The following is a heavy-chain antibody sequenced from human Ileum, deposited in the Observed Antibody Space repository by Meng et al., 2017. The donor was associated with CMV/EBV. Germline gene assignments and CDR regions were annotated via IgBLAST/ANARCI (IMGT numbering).Heavy chain of an antibody. D-gene: IGHD6-13*01. J-gene: IGHJ5*02. V-gene: IGHV4-39*07. CDR1: GGSISSGSYC. CDR3: AGDWGPYSSRGYFDP. CDR2: IYYSGST. Sequence: QLQGSGTEVVTPSETLSLTCTVTGGSISSGSYCCAWIRQSPGKGLEWIGSIYYSGSTYDNPSLKSRVTMSVDTFKNQFSLKLTSVTAADTAVYYCAGDWGPYSSRGYFDPWGQGTLVTVSS.